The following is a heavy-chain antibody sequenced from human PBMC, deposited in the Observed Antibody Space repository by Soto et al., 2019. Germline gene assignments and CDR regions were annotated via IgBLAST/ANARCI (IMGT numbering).Heavy chain of an antibody. CDR1: GGSIRNTNYY. CDR3: ARQGRYWTLAY. CDR2: VSYTGTT. J-gene: IGHJ4*02. V-gene: IGHV4-39*01. Sequence: QVQLQESGAGLVKPSETLSLICTVSGGSIRNTNYYWDWIRQPPGKGLEWIGSVSYTGTTYYNPSLKSRVTITVDTSNNRFSLRLNFVTAADTAVYYCARQGRYWTLAYWGQGTLVTVSS. D-gene: IGHD1-26*01.